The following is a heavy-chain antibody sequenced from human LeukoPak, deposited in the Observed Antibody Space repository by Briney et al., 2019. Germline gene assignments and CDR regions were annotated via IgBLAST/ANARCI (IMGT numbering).Heavy chain of an antibody. CDR3: AKDNSPGWFGP. CDR2: ISSSGSTI. J-gene: IGHJ5*02. CDR1: GFTFSSYE. Sequence: GGSLRLSCAASGFTFSSYEMNWVRQAPGKGLEWVSYISSSGSTIYYADSVKGRFTISRDNAKNTLYLQMNSLRAEDTAIYYCAKDNSPGWFGPWGQGTLVTVSS. V-gene: IGHV3-48*03. D-gene: IGHD4-11*01.